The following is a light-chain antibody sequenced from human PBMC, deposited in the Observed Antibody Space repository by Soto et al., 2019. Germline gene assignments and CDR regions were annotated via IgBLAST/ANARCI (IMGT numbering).Light chain of an antibody. Sequence: QCALAQPASVSGSPGQSITISCTGTTSDVGRYDYVSWFQQHPGKAPKLIIYDVSHWPSGVSDRFSGSKSGNTASLTISGLQAEDEADYYCSSFTTSTTFVFGTGTKVTVL. CDR3: SSFTTSTTFV. CDR1: TSDVGRYDY. CDR2: DVS. J-gene: IGLJ1*01. V-gene: IGLV2-14*03.